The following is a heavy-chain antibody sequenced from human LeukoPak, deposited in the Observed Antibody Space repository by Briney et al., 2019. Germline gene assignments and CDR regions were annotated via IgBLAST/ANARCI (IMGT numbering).Heavy chain of an antibody. CDR2: ISYDGSNK. D-gene: IGHD6-19*01. Sequence: GRPLRLSCAASGFTFSSYGMHWVRQAPGKGLEWVAVISYDGSNKYYADSVKGRFTISRDNSKNTLYLQMNSLRAEDTAVYYCAKDAGIAVAGMSLGMDVWGKGTTVTVSS. V-gene: IGHV3-30*18. CDR3: AKDAGIAVAGMSLGMDV. CDR1: GFTFSSYG. J-gene: IGHJ6*04.